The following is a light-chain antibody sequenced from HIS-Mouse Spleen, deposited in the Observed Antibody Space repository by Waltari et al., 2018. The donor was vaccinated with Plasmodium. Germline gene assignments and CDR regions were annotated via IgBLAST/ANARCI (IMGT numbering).Light chain of an antibody. CDR3: YSTDSSGNHRV. CDR2: EDS. V-gene: IGLV3-10*01. CDR1: ALPKKY. J-gene: IGLJ3*02. Sequence: SYELTQPPSVSVSPGQTARITCPGAALPKKYAYWYQQKSGQAPVLVIYEDSKRPSGLPEGFSGSSSGTMATLTISGAQVEDEADYYCYSTDSSGNHRVFGGGTKLTVL.